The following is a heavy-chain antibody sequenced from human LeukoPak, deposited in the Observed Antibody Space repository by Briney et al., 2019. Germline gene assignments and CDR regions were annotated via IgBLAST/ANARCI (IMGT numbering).Heavy chain of an antibody. J-gene: IGHJ4*02. Sequence: PGGSLRLTCAASGFTFSKAWMTWVRQAPGKGLEWVGRIKTKSDGGTTDYAAPVRGRFTISRDDSKTTLYLQMNNLRTEDTAVYYCTTDAATIAAAGTGPYWGQGTLVTVSS. D-gene: IGHD6-13*01. CDR1: GFTFSKAW. CDR2: IKTKSDGGTT. CDR3: TTDAATIAAAGTGPY. V-gene: IGHV3-15*01.